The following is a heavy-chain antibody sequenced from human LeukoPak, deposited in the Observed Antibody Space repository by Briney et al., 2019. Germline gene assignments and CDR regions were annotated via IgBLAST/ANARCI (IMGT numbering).Heavy chain of an antibody. CDR1: GFIFSSYT. Sequence: KSGGSLRLSCAASGFIFSSYTMNWVRQAPGKGLEWVSSISSGGGFLHYADSLKGRFTISRDNAKNSLSLQMNSLRVEDTAVYYCARLSIAARHWDAFDIWGQGTMVTVSS. CDR2: ISSGGGFL. J-gene: IGHJ3*02. CDR3: ARLSIAARHWDAFDI. D-gene: IGHD6-6*01. V-gene: IGHV3-21*01.